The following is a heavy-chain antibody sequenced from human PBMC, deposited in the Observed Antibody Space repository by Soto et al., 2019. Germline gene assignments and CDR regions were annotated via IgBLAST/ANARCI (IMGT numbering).Heavy chain of an antibody. Sequence: QVQLVQSGAEVKKPGASVKVSCKASGYTFTSYAMHWVRQAPGQRLEWMGGINDGNGNTKYSQKFQGRVTLTRDTSASTAYMEMSSLRSEDTAVYYCARGPDVPADKPADYWGQGTLVTVSS. CDR3: ARGPDVPADKPADY. J-gene: IGHJ4*02. CDR1: GYTFTSYA. CDR2: INDGNGNT. V-gene: IGHV1-3*01. D-gene: IGHD2-2*02.